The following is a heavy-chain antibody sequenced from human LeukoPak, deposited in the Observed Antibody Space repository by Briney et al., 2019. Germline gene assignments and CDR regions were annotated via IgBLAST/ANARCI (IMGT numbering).Heavy chain of an antibody. CDR1: GFTFDDYG. CDR2: INWNGGST. V-gene: IGHV3-20*04. J-gene: IGHJ4*02. D-gene: IGHD2-15*01. Sequence: PGGSLRLSCAASGFTFDDYGMSWVRQAPGKGLEWVSGINWNGGSTGYADSVKGRFTISRDNAKNSLYLQMNSLRAEDTALYYCARDDCSGGSCYVFDYWGQETLVTVSS. CDR3: ARDDCSGGSCYVFDY.